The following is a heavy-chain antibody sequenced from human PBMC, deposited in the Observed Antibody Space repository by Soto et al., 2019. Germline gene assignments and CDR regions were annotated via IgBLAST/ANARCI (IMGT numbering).Heavy chain of an antibody. J-gene: IGHJ4*02. CDR3: AKGSVVIAMGGYFDY. D-gene: IGHD2-21*01. V-gene: IGHV3-23*01. CDR1: GLTFSSHA. Sequence: EVQLLESGGGLVQPGGSLRLSCAASGLTFSSHAMSWVRQAPGKGLEWVSAISSSGGSTYYADSVKGRFTISRDNSKNTLYLQMKSLRAGDTAVYYCAKGSVVIAMGGYFDYWGQGTLVTVSS. CDR2: ISSSGGST.